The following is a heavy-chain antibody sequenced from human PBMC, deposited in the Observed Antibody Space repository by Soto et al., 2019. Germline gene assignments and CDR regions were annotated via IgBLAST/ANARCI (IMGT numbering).Heavy chain of an antibody. CDR2: ISYDGGNK. V-gene: IGHV3-30*18. Sequence: QVQLVESGGGVVQPGRSLRLSYAASGFTFSSYGMHWVRQAPGKGLEWVAVISYDGGNKYYADSVKGRFTISRDNSKNTLYLQMNSLRAEDTAVYYCAKDSRIVVVTAPYDYWGQGTLVTVSS. D-gene: IGHD2-21*02. J-gene: IGHJ4*02. CDR1: GFTFSSYG. CDR3: AKDSRIVVVTAPYDY.